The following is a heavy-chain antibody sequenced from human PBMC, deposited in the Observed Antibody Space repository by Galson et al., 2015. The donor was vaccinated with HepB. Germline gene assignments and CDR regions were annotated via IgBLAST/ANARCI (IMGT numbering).Heavy chain of an antibody. V-gene: IGHV3-23*01. D-gene: IGHD4-17*01. Sequence: SLRLSCAASGFTFSSHAMSWVRQAPGKGLEWVSGISGSGGSTHCAHSVKGRFTISRDNSKNTLYLQMNSLRAEDTAVYYCARVADADYGDHSHFDYWGQGTPVTVSS. CDR2: ISGSGGST. CDR1: GFTFSSHA. CDR3: ARVADADYGDHSHFDY. J-gene: IGHJ4*02.